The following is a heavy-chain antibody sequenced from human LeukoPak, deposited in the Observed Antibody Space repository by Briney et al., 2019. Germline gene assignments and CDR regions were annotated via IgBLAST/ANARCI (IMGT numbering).Heavy chain of an antibody. CDR1: GFTFSSYS. CDR3: ARVGLAAAGLNYGMDV. Sequence: GGSLRLSCAASGFTFSSYSMNWVRQAPGKGLEWVSSISSSSSYIYYADSVKGRFTISRDNAKNSLYPQMNSLRAEDTAVYYCARVGLAAAGLNYGMDVWGQGTTVTVSS. D-gene: IGHD6-13*01. CDR2: ISSSSSYI. V-gene: IGHV3-21*01. J-gene: IGHJ6*02.